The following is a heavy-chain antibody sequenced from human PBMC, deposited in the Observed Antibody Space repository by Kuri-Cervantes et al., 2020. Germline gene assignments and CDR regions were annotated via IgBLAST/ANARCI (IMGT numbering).Heavy chain of an antibody. V-gene: IGHV4-61*01. D-gene: IGHD3-9*01. CDR3: ARAALLRYFDWLNWFDP. CDR2: INHSGST. CDR1: GGSVSSGSYC. J-gene: IGHJ5*02. Sequence: SETLSLTCTVSGGSVSSGSYCWSWIRQPPGKGLEWIGEINHSGSTNYNPSLKSRVIISVDTSKNQFSLKLSSVTAADTAVYYCARAALLRYFDWLNWFDPWGQGTLVTVSS.